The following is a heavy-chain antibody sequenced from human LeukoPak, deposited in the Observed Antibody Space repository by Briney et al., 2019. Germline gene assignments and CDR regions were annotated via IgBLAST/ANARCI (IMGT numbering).Heavy chain of an antibody. CDR3: AKDRCSRTSCRNLFDP. Sequence: PGRSLTLSCAASGFTFSSYGMHWVRQAPGKGLEWVAFIQFDGSETYYADSVKGRFATSRDNSKNTLYLQMNTLTVEDTAVYYCAKDRCSRTSCRNLFDPWGQGILVTVSS. J-gene: IGHJ5*02. CDR2: IQFDGSET. V-gene: IGHV3-30*02. CDR1: GFTFSSYG. D-gene: IGHD2-2*01.